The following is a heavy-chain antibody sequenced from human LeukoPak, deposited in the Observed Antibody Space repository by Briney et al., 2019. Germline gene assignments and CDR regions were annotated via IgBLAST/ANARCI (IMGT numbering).Heavy chain of an antibody. CDR2: IKQDGSEK. CDR3: ARVTTIFGVLKYYYYMDV. Sequence: TGGSLRLSCAASGFTFSRYWMSWVRQAPGKGLEWVANIKQDGSEKYYVGSVKGRLTISRDNAKNSLYLQMNSLRAEDTAVYYCARVTTIFGVLKYYYYMDVWGKGTTVTVSS. CDR1: GFTFSRYW. D-gene: IGHD3-3*01. V-gene: IGHV3-7*01. J-gene: IGHJ6*03.